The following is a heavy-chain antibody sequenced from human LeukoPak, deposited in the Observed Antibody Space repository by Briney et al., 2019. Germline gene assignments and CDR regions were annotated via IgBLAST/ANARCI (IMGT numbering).Heavy chain of an antibody. CDR2: IYYSVST. Sequence: SSETLSLTCTVSGGSISSHYWSWIRQPPGKGLEWIGYIYYSVSTNYNPSLKSRVTISVDTSKNQFSLKLSSVTAADTAVYYCARGLDNYYYDSSGSRNWFDPWGQGTLVTVSS. D-gene: IGHD3-22*01. CDR1: GGSISSHY. CDR3: ARGLDNYYYDSSGSRNWFDP. V-gene: IGHV4-59*11. J-gene: IGHJ5*02.